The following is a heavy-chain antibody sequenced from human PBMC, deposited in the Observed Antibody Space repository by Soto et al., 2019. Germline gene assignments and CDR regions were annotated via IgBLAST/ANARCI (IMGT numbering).Heavy chain of an antibody. J-gene: IGHJ3*02. V-gene: IGHV1-58*01. CDR3: AALDSSGYYYEAFDI. CDR2: IVVGSGNT. Sequence: SVKVSCKGSGFTFTSSAVQWVRQARGQRLEWIGWIVVGSGNTNYAQKFQERVTITRDMSTSTAYMELSSLRSEDTAVYYCAALDSSGYYYEAFDIWGQGTMVTVSS. CDR1: GFTFTSSA. D-gene: IGHD3-22*01.